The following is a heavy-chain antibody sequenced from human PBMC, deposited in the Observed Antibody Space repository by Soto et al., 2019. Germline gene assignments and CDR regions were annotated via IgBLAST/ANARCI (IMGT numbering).Heavy chain of an antibody. D-gene: IGHD1-26*01. CDR3: ARGGNYPPIVGATTGAWYFDL. CDR2: INHSGST. Sequence: ETLSLTCAVYGGSFSGYYWSWIRQPPGKGLEWIGEINHSGSTNYNPSLKSRVTISVDTSKNQFSLKLSSVTAADTAVYYCARGGNYPPIVGATTGAWYFDLWGRGTLVTVSS. J-gene: IGHJ2*01. CDR1: GGSFSGYY. V-gene: IGHV4-34*01.